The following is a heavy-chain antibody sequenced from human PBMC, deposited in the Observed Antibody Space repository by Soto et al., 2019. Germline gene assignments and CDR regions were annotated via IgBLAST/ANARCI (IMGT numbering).Heavy chain of an antibody. CDR2: IKQDGSEK. D-gene: IGHD6-6*01. Sequence: EVQLVESGGGLVQPGGSLRLSCAASGFTFSSYWMSWVRQAPGKGLEWVANIKQDGSEKYYVDSVKGRFTISRDNAKNSLYLQMNSLRAEDTAVYYCARGDYSSSSSYYYYYYSMDVWGKGTTVTVSS. J-gene: IGHJ6*03. V-gene: IGHV3-7*04. CDR3: ARGDYSSSSSYYYYYYSMDV. CDR1: GFTFSSYW.